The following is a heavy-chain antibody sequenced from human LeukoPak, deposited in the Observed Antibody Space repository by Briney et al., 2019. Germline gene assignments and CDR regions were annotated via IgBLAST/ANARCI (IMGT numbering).Heavy chain of an antibody. D-gene: IGHD5-24*01. Sequence: GGSLRLSCAASGFTFSSYSMNWVRQAPGKGLEWVSYISSSSSTIYYEDSVKGRFTISRDNAKNSLYLQMNSLRAEDTAVYYCAREFEDGYIKMGDAFDIWGQGTMVTVSS. CDR1: GFTFSSYS. CDR3: AREFEDGYIKMGDAFDI. V-gene: IGHV3-48*04. J-gene: IGHJ3*02. CDR2: ISSSSSTI.